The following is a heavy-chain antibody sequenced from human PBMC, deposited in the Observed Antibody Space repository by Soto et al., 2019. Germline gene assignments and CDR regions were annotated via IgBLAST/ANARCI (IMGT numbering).Heavy chain of an antibody. V-gene: IGHV4-59*01. CDR3: VGSGAEPNWYFDL. D-gene: IGHD2-15*01. CDR2: IYYSGST. CDR1: GGSISSYY. Sequence: SETLSLTCTVSGGSISSYYWSWIRQPPGKGLEWIGYIYYSGSTNYNPSLKSRVTISVDTSKNQFSLKLSSVTAADTAVYYCVGSGAEPNWYFDLWGRGTLVTVSS. J-gene: IGHJ2*01.